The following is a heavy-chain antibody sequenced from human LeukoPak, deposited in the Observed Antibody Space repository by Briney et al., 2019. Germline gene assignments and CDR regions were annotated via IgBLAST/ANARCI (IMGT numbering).Heavy chain of an antibody. V-gene: IGHV3-21*01. CDR3: ARGNSGFDY. CDR1: GFTFSSFS. D-gene: IGHD2/OR15-2a*01. CDR2: ISSSSSYI. Sequence: GGSLTLSCAASGFTFSSFSMNWVRQAPGKGLEWVSSISSSSSYIYYADSVKGRFTISRDNAKNSMYLQMNSLRAEETAVYYCARGNSGFDYWGQGTLVTVSS. J-gene: IGHJ4*02.